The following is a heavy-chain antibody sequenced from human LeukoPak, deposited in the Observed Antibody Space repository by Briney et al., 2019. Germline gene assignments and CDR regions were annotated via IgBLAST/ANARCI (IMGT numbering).Heavy chain of an antibody. Sequence: SETLSLTRTVSVGSISSYYWSWIRQPPGKGLEGIGYIYYSGSTNYNPSLKSRVTISVDTSKNQFSLKLSSVTAADKGVYYCARALLHYDFWSGYYGGVNWFDDWGQGTLVTVSS. CDR1: VGSISSYY. J-gene: IGHJ5*02. CDR2: IYYSGST. CDR3: ARALLHYDFWSGYYGGVNWFDD. V-gene: IGHV4-59*01. D-gene: IGHD3-3*01.